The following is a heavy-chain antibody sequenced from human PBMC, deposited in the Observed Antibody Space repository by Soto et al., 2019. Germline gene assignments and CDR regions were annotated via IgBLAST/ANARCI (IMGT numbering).Heavy chain of an antibody. CDR1: GFTFGDSY. V-gene: IGHV3-11*06. D-gene: IGHD2-15*01. Sequence: PGGSLRLCCAGSGFTFGDSYMSWIRQAPGKGLEWLSYISPGSRYPAYADSVKGRFTISRDNAKRSLYLQMMRLTAEDTAIYYCVRGGGGGLFDPWGQGTMVTVSS. CDR3: VRGGGGGLFDP. J-gene: IGHJ5*02. CDR2: ISPGSRYP.